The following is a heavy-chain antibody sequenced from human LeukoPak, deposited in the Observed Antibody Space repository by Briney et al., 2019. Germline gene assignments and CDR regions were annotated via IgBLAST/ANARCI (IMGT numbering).Heavy chain of an antibody. CDR3: AKPRQITMIVGAPGTGPSFDY. J-gene: IGHJ4*02. Sequence: PGRSLRLSCAASGFTFSSYGMHWVRQAPGKGLEWVAVISYDGSNKYYADSVKGRFTISRDNSKNTLYLQMNSLRAEDTAVYYCAKPRQITMIVGAPGTGPSFDYWGQGTLVTVSS. CDR1: GFTFSSYG. D-gene: IGHD3-22*01. V-gene: IGHV3-30*18. CDR2: ISYDGSNK.